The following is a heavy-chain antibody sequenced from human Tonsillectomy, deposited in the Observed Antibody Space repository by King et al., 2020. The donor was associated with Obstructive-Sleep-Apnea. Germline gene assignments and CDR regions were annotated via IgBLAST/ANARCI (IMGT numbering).Heavy chain of an antibody. CDR3: TTDRIVVVAAKAFDI. CDR2: IKSKTDGGTT. Sequence: VQLVESGGGLVKPGGSLRLSCAASGFTFSNAWMSWVRQAPGKVLEWVGRIKSKTDGGTTDYVAPVKGRFTISRDDSKNTLYLQMNSLKTEDTAVYYCTTDRIVVVAAKAFDIWGQGTMVTVSS. D-gene: IGHD2-15*01. V-gene: IGHV3-15*01. CDR1: GFTFSNAW. J-gene: IGHJ3*02.